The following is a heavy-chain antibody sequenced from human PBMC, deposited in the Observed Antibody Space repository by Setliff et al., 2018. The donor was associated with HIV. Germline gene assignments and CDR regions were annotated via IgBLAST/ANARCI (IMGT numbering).Heavy chain of an antibody. V-gene: IGHV3-30-3*01. CDR2: ISYDGSNK. CDR3: ARDDGGYMSGMYLDC. CDR1: GASFSSYA. Sequence: LSLTCAVYGASFSSYAMHWVRQAPGKGLEWVAVISYDGSNKYYADSVKGRFTISRDNSKNSVYLQMDNLGAEDTAVYFCARDDGGYMSGMYLDCWGQGTRVTVSS. D-gene: IGHD5-18*01. J-gene: IGHJ4*02.